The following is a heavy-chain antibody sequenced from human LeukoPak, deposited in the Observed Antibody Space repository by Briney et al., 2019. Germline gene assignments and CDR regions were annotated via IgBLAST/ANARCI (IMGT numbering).Heavy chain of an antibody. CDR1: GGSISSSSYY. CDR3: ARVVTMVRGVIITSNWFDP. J-gene: IGHJ5*02. D-gene: IGHD3-10*01. Sequence: SETLSLTCTVSGGSISSSSYYWGWIRQPPGKGLEWIGSIYYSGSTYYNPSLKSRVTISVDTSKNQFSLKLSSVTAADTAVYYCARVVTMVRGVIITSNWFDPWGQGTLVTVSS. V-gene: IGHV4-39*01. CDR2: IYYSGST.